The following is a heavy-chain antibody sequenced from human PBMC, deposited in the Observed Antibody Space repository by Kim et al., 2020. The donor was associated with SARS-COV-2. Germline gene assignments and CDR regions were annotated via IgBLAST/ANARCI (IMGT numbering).Heavy chain of an antibody. CDR1: GGSISDYY. CDR2: VFSSGNT. D-gene: IGHD3-22*01. CDR3: ARELHYYDTSGPVFDY. V-gene: IGHV4-59*01. J-gene: IGHJ4*01. Sequence: SETLSLTCTVSGGSISDYYWGWIRQPPGKGLEWLGYVFSSGNTKYNPSLKSRVTISVDISKNQFSLSLNSVTAADTAQYYCARELHYYDTSGPVFDYWR.